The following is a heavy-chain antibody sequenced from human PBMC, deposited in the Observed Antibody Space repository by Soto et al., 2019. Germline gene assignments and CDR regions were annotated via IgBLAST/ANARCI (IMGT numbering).Heavy chain of an antibody. J-gene: IGHJ5*02. CDR1: GFTSSINA. CDR2: VSFDGSNK. CDR3: ARDQTGITTAGGGRIDR. Sequence: QVQLVESGGGVVQPGRPRSLSGEAPGFTSSINAMHWAGKPPGKGLECVAIVSFDGSNKYYADSVKGRFTISRDNSKNTLYLQMSGLTPEDTAFYYCARDQTGITTAGGGRIDRWGQGTLVTVSS. V-gene: IGHV3-30-3*01. D-gene: IGHD6-13*01.